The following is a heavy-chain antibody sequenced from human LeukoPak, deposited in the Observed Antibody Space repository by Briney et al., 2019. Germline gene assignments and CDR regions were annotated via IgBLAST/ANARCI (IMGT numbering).Heavy chain of an antibody. V-gene: IGHV4-31*03. D-gene: IGHD2-2*01. Sequence: SETLSLTCTVSGGSISSGGYYWSWIRQHPGKGLEWIGYIYYSGSTYYNPSLKSRVTISVDTSKNQFSLKLSSVTAADTAVYYCARVPAADPRLTGVWFDPWGQGTLVTVSS. CDR1: GGSISSGGYY. CDR3: ARVPAADPRLTGVWFDP. CDR2: IYYSGST. J-gene: IGHJ5*02.